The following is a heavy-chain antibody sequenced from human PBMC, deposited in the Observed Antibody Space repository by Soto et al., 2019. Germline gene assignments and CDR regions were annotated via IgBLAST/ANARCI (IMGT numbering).Heavy chain of an antibody. CDR1: GYTFTSYD. CDR2: MNPNSGNT. J-gene: IGHJ6*02. V-gene: IGHV1-8*01. D-gene: IGHD4-17*01. CDR3: ATIPMTAVTTGRYYYGMDV. Sequence: GASVKISCKASGYTFTSYDINWVRQATGQGLVGMGWMNPNSGNTGYAQKFQGRVTMTRNTSISTAYMELRSLTSDDTAVYYCATIPMTAVTTGRYYYGMDVWGQGTTLTVSS.